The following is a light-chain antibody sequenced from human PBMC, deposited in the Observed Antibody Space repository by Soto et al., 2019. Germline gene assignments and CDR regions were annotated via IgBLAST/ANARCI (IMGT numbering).Light chain of an antibody. CDR3: SSYTSSTSYV. Sequence: QSALTQPASGSGSPGQSITISCTGTSSDVGGYNYVSWYQLHPGKAPKLMVYEVSNRPSGVSNRFSGSKYGNTASLTISGLQAEDEADYYCSSYTSSTSYVFGTGPKVNVL. J-gene: IGLJ1*01. CDR2: EVS. CDR1: SSDVGGYNY. V-gene: IGLV2-14*01.